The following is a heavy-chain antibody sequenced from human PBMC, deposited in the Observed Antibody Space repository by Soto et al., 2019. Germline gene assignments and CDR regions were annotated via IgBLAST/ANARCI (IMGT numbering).Heavy chain of an antibody. D-gene: IGHD6-13*01. CDR3: AKDGIAAAGRFDY. CDR1: GFTFSSYG. V-gene: IGHV3-30*18. J-gene: IGHJ4*02. Sequence: GGSLRLSCAASGFTFSSYGMHWVRQAPGKGLEWVAVISYDGSNKYYADSVKGRFTISRDNSKNTLYLQMNSLRAEDTAVFYCAKDGIAAAGRFDYWGQGTQVTVSS. CDR2: ISYDGSNK.